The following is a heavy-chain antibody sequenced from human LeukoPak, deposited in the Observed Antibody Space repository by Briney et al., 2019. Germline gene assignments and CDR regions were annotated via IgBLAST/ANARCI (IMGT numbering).Heavy chain of an antibody. J-gene: IGHJ5*02. D-gene: IGHD6-13*01. CDR1: GGSISTYY. CDR3: ARGEAAADYNWFDP. Sequence: PWETLSLTCTVSGGSISTYYWSWIRQPPGKGLEWIGYIYHSGSTNYNPSLKSRVTISVDTFKNQFSLKLSSVTAADTAMYYCARGEAAADYNWFDPWGQGTLVTVSS. V-gene: IGHV4-59*01. CDR2: IYHSGST.